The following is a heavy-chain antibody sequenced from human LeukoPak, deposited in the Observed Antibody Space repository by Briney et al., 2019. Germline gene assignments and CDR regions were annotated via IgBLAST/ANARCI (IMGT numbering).Heavy chain of an antibody. CDR3: ARGHDYGDF. CDR1: GYTFTGYY. J-gene: IGHJ4*02. V-gene: IGHV1-8*02. Sequence: ASVKVSCKASGYTFTGYYMHWVRQAPGQGLEWMGWMNPNSGNTGYAQKFQGRVTMTRNTSISTAYMELSSLRSEDTAVYYCARGHDYGDFWGQGTLVTVSS. CDR2: MNPNSGNT.